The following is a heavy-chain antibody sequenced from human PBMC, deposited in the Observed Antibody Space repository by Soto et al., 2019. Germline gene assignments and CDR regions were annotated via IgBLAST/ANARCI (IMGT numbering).Heavy chain of an antibody. CDR2: ISGSGGST. Sequence: GGSLRLSCAASGFTFGSYAMSWVRQAPGKGLEWVSAISGSGGSTYYADSVEGRFTISRDNSKNTLYLQMNSLRAEDTAVYYCAKDLMRPYSSSWFHGYWGQGTLVTVSS. CDR3: AKDLMRPYSSSWFHGY. J-gene: IGHJ4*02. D-gene: IGHD6-13*01. CDR1: GFTFGSYA. V-gene: IGHV3-23*01.